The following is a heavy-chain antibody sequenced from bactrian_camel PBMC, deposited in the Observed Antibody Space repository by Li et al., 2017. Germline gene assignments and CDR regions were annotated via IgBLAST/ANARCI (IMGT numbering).Heavy chain of an antibody. D-gene: IGHD3*01. V-gene: IGHV3S40*01. J-gene: IGHJ4*01. CDR2: IKNIGTST. CDR1: GFTFSSYD. Sequence: VQLVESGGGLVQPGGSLRLSCTASGFTFSSYDMSWVRQAPGKGLEWVSAIKNIGTSTEYADSVKGRFTISRFNARNTVYLQMNKLQPEDTSIYYCNTLLLSDYFCSQRPWGQGTQVTVS. CDR3: NTLLLSDYFCSQRP.